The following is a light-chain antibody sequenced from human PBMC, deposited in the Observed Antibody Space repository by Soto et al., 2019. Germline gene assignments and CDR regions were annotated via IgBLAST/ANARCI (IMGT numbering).Light chain of an antibody. J-gene: IGKJ1*01. CDR3: LQDYNYTWT. CDR1: RGVSRW. CDR2: DXS. Sequence: IHMTQSPSSVSASVGDRVIITXRASRGVSRWFAWYQQKPGXAPKXXXDDXSSLPSGVPSRFSGSGSGTDFTLTISSLQPEDFANYYCLQDYNYTWTFGQGTKVDIK. V-gene: IGKV1-6*01.